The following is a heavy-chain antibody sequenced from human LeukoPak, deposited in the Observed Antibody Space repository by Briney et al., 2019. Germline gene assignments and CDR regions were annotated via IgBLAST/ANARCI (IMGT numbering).Heavy chain of an antibody. V-gene: IGHV4-59*01. CDR3: ARVPILLWFGKYYYYGMDV. J-gene: IGHJ6*02. CDR1: GGSISSYY. CDR2: INYSGST. Sequence: SETLSLTCTVSGGSISSYYWSWIRQPPGKGLEWIGYINYSGSTNYNPSLKSRVTISVNTSKNQFSLKLSSVTAADTAVYYCARVPILLWFGKYYYYGMDVWGQGTTVTVSS. D-gene: IGHD3-10*01.